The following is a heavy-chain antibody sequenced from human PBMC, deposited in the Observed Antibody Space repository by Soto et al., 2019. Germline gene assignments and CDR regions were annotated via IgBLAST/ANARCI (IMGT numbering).Heavy chain of an antibody. CDR1: GGSISSGGYS. CDR2: MYHSGST. V-gene: IGHV4-30-2*01. J-gene: IGHJ4*02. Sequence: PSETLSLTCAVSGGSISSGGYSWSWIRQPPGKGLEWIGYMYHSGSTYYNPSLKSRVTISIDRSKNQFSLKLSSVTAADTAVYYCARREITAAGDDSWGQGTLVTVSS. CDR3: ARREITAAGDDS. D-gene: IGHD6-13*01.